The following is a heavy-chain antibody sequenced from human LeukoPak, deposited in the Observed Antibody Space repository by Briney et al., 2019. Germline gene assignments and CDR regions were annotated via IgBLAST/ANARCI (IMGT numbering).Heavy chain of an antibody. Sequence: GASVKVSCKASGGTFSSYAISWVRQAPGQGLEWMGGLIPIFGTANYAQKFQGRVTITTDESTSTAYMELSSLRSEDTAVYYCARASQAGTSLKYYFDYWGQGTLVTVSS. D-gene: IGHD1-1*01. J-gene: IGHJ4*02. CDR1: GGTFSSYA. CDR2: LIPIFGTA. V-gene: IGHV1-69*05. CDR3: ARASQAGTSLKYYFDY.